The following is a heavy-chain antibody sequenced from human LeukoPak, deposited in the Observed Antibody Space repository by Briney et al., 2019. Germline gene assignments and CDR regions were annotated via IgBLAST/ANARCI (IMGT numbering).Heavy chain of an antibody. V-gene: IGHV3-74*01. CDR2: IDGNGRTT. J-gene: IGHJ5*02. Sequence: GGSLRLSCAASGFTFSSEWMHWVRQAPGRGLVWISHIDGNGRTTNYGDSVRGRFTVSRDNAKNTLYLQMNSLRAEDTAVYYCARDVPRTSGPWGQGTLVTVSS. CDR1: GFTFSSEW. CDR3: ARDVPRTSGP. D-gene: IGHD3-10*01.